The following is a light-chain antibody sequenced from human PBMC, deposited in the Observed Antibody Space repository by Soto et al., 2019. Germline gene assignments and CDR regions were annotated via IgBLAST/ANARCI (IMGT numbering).Light chain of an antibody. CDR1: QGISSY. V-gene: IGKV1-8*01. CDR3: QQDLSYPYT. CDR2: AAA. J-gene: IGKJ2*01. Sequence: AIRMTQSPSSFSASTGDRVTITCRASQGISSYLAWYQQKPGKAPKLLIYAAATLQRGAPSRFSASGSGKDFTLAISRLQSEDFATYYCQQDLSYPYTFGQVTKLEI.